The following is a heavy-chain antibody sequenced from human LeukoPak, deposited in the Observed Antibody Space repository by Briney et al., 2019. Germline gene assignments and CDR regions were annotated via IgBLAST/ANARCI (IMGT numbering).Heavy chain of an antibody. CDR3: ARVAPDYGSSGYFDY. J-gene: IGHJ4*02. CDR2: IYYSGST. Sequence: SETLSLTCTVSGGSISSGGYSWSWLRQHPGQGLEWIGYIYYSGSTYSHPSLKSRATISLATSKNPCSLKLSPVTAADTATDYCARVAPDYGSSGYFDYWGQGTLVTVSS. D-gene: IGHD4/OR15-4a*01. CDR1: GGSISSGGYS. V-gene: IGHV4-31*03.